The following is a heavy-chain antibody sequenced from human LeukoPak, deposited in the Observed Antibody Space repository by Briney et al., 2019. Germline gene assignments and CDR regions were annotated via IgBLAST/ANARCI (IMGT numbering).Heavy chain of an antibody. CDR1: GETLTESA. CDR3: CSGSNYYHWYMDV. J-gene: IGHJ6*03. Sequence: GASVKVSCKISGETLTESAIHWVRQAPGKGLEWMGGLDPENGETVYAQKFQGRVTPTEDTSIDTAYMELSGLRSEDTAVYFCCSGSNYYHWYMDVWGKGTTVTVSS. D-gene: IGHD3-10*02. V-gene: IGHV1-24*01. CDR2: LDPENGET.